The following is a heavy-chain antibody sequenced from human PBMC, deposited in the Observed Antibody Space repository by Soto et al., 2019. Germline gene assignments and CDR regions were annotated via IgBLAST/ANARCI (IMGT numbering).Heavy chain of an antibody. CDR3: ASDTKTGVVVPGAPKY. V-gene: IGHV3-30*03. CDR1: RFTFSNYG. CDR2: ISYDGTNH. J-gene: IGHJ4*02. Sequence: QVQLVESGGGVVQPGGFLTLSCAASRFTFSNYGMHWVRQAPGEGLEWVAVISYDGTNHYYADSVRGRFTLSRDNSKNTLYLHMDRLTSDDTAVYYCASDTKTGVVVPGAPKYWGQGTLVAVSS. D-gene: IGHD2-2*01.